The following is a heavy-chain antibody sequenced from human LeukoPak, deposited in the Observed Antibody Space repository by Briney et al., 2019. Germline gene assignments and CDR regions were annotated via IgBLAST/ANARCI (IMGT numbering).Heavy chain of an antibody. CDR2: ISSSSSTI. V-gene: IGHV3-48*04. J-gene: IGHJ6*04. CDR3: TRVEKGFWSGFKMDV. CDR1: GFTFSSYS. Sequence: SGGSLRLSCAASGFTFSSYSMNWVRQAPGKGLEWVSYISSSSSTIYYADSVKGRFTISRDNAKNSLYLQMNSLRAEDTAVYFCTRVEKGFWSGFKMDVWGKGTTVAVSS. D-gene: IGHD3-3*01.